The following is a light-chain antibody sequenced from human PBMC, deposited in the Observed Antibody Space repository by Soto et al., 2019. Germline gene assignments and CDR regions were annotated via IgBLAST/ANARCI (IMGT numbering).Light chain of an antibody. CDR2: VNIDGSH. J-gene: IGLJ3*02. CDR3: QTWGSGIWV. CDR1: SGHSDYA. V-gene: IGLV4-69*01. Sequence: QSVLTQAPSASASLGASVKLTCTLSSGHSDYAIAWHQQRPDKGPRYLMKVNIDGSHIKGDGIPDRFSGSSSGAERYLTISRLQSDDEADYYCQTWGSGIWVFGGGTKLTVL.